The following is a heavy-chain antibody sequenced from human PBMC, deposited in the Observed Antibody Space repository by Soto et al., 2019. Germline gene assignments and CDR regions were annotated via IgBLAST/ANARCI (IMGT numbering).Heavy chain of an antibody. J-gene: IGHJ6*02. V-gene: IGHV3-48*02. D-gene: IGHD3-3*01. CDR1: GFTFSSYS. Sequence: GGSLRLSCAASGFTFSSYSMNWVRQAPGKGLEWVSYISSSSSSTIYYADSVKGRFTISRDNAKNSLYLQMNSLRDEDTAVYYCARDKGYDFWSGYIYYYYGMDVWGQGTTVTVS. CDR3: ARDKGYDFWSGYIYYYYGMDV. CDR2: ISSSSSSTI.